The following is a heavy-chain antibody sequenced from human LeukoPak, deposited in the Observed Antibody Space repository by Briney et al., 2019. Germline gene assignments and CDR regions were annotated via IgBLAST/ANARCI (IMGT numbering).Heavy chain of an antibody. Sequence: GASVKVSCKASGYTFTSYGISWVRQAPGQGLEWMGWISAYNGNTNYAQKLQGRVTMTTDTSTSTAYMELRSLRSDDTAVYYCAIRSFGVGRDGYNYDYWGQGTLVTVSS. V-gene: IGHV1-18*01. CDR2: ISAYNGNT. D-gene: IGHD5-24*01. J-gene: IGHJ4*02. CDR1: GYTFTSYG. CDR3: AIRSFGVGRDGYNYDY.